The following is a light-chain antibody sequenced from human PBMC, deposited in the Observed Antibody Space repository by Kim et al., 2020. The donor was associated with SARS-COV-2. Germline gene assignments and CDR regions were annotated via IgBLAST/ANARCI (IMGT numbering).Light chain of an antibody. CDR3: SSGTSSSTNWV. J-gene: IGLJ3*02. V-gene: IGLV2-14*03. CDR2: DVS. CDR1: SSDVGGY. Sequence: PGQSITISCTVTSSDVGGYVSWYQQHPGTAPKLMMYDVSHRPSGVSNRFSGSKSGNTASLTISGLQAEDEADYYCSSGTSSSTNWVFGGGTQLTVL.